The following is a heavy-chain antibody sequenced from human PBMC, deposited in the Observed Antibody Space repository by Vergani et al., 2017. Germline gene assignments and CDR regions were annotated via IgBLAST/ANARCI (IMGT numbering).Heavy chain of an antibody. V-gene: IGHV3-23*01. Sequence: EVQLLESGGGLVQPGGSLRLSCEASGFSFPGYAMSWVRQAPGKGLEWVSSVSGSSATPYYADSVKGRFTISRDNAKNSLYLQMNSLRAEDTAVYYCARAYSSSWYEVVYWGQGTLVTVSS. D-gene: IGHD6-13*01. CDR2: VSGSSATP. J-gene: IGHJ4*02. CDR3: ARAYSSSWYEVVY. CDR1: GFSFPGYA.